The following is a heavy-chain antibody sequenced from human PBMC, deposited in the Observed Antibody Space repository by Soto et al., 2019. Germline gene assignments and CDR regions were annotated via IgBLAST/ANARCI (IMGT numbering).Heavy chain of an antibody. CDR2: ISGSGGST. J-gene: IGHJ5*02. D-gene: IGHD5-12*01. CDR1: GFTFSSSA. CDR3: AKDLGGYNPSWFDP. V-gene: IGHV3-23*01. Sequence: GWSLIVSWAASGFTFSSSAMSWVRQAPGKGLEWVSAISGSGGSTYYADAVKGRFTISRDNSKNTLYLQMNSLRAEDTAVYYCAKDLGGYNPSWFDPWGQGTLVTVS.